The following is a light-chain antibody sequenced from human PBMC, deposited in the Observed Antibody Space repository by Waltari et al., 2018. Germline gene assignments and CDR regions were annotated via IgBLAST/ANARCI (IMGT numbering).Light chain of an antibody. V-gene: IGLV1-51*02. CDR3: ITKDSSLNAIV. J-gene: IGLJ2*01. CDR1: SPNIGGNY. CDR2: ENY. Sequence: QSVLTPPPSVSAAPGEKVTISCSGSSPNIGGNYVSWFQQLPGTAPKLLLYENYKRPSGTPDRFAGSKSGTSGTLDITGLQTGDEADYYCITKDSSLNAIVFGGGTKLTVL.